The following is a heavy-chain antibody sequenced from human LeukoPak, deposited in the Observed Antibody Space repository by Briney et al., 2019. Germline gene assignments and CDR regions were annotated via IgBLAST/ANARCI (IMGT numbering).Heavy chain of an antibody. CDR2: IRGYSGNA. J-gene: IGHJ5*02. Sequence: ASVKVSCKASGYTFTGYYMHWVRQAPGQGLEWMGWIRGYSGNANYAQKLQGRVTMTTDTSTSTAYMELRSLRSDDTAVYYCARVYDSSGFQFDPWGQGTLVTVSS. V-gene: IGHV1-18*04. CDR3: ARVYDSSGFQFDP. D-gene: IGHD3-22*01. CDR1: GYTFTGYY.